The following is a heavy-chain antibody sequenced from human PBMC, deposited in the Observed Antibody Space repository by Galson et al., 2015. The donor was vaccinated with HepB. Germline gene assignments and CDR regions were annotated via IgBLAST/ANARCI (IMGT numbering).Heavy chain of an antibody. V-gene: IGHV3-23*01. CDR2: ISSSGGSA. CDR1: GFTFSSFA. CDR3: ARGVMITFGELYPGDH. Sequence: SLRLSCAASGFTFSSFAMSWVRQAPGKGLEWVSSISSSGGSAYYEDSVKSRFTISRDNSKDTLHLQMNSLRAEDTAVYYCARGVMITFGELYPGDHWGQGTLLTVSS. J-gene: IGHJ4*02. D-gene: IGHD3-16*01.